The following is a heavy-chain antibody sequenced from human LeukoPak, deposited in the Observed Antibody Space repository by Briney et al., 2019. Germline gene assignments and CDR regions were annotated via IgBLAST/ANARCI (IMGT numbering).Heavy chain of an antibody. CDR3: AKGRDKYQLLSKNWFDP. V-gene: IGHV3-33*03. D-gene: IGHD2-2*01. CDR2: IWYDGSNK. Sequence: PGRSLRLSCAAAGFAFSNYVMHWVRQTPGKGLEWVAVIWYDGSNKYYADSVKGRFTISRDNAKNSLYLQMNSLRAEDTALYYCAKGRDKYQLLSKNWFDPWGQGTLVTVSS. CDR1: GFAFSNYV. J-gene: IGHJ5*02.